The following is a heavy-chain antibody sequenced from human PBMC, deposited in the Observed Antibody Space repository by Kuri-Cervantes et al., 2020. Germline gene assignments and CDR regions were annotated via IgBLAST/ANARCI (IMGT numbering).Heavy chain of an antibody. Sequence: GGSLRLSCAASGFTFSSYAMHWVRQAPGKGLEWVSGISWNSGTIGYADSVKGRFTISRDNAKNSLFLQMNSLRTEDTALYYCAKAELSGSGTWYYFDYWGQGTLVTVSS. CDR3: AKAELSGSGTWYYFDY. CDR2: ISWNSGTI. D-gene: IGHD3-10*01. CDR1: GFTFSSYA. J-gene: IGHJ4*02. V-gene: IGHV3-9*01.